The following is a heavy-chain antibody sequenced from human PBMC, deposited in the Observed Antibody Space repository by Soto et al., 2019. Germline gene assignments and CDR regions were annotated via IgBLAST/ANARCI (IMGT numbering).Heavy chain of an antibody. CDR3: ARDLYYYHSSGFNY. V-gene: IGHV3-21*01. Sequence: EVQLEESGGGLVKPGGSLRLSCVASGLTINTYSMMWVRQAPGKGLEWVSSISSSSSYIYYADSVKGRFTISRDNAKNSLYLHMTSLRAEDTAVYYCARDLYYYHSSGFNYWGQGTLVTVSS. CDR1: GLTINTYS. D-gene: IGHD3-22*01. J-gene: IGHJ4*02. CDR2: ISSSSSYI.